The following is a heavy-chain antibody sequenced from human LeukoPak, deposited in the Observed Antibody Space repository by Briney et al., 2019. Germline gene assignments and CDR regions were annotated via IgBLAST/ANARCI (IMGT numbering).Heavy chain of an antibody. CDR2: IYYSGST. D-gene: IGHD1-1*01. CDR1: GGSISSGGYY. CDR3: ARARWNDRGSQVDY. Sequence: PSETPSLTCTVSGGSISSGGYYWSWIRQHPGKGLEWIGYIYYSGSTYYNPSLKSRVTISVDTSKNQFSLKLSSVTAADTAVYYCARARWNDRGSQVDYWGQGTLVTVSS. J-gene: IGHJ4*02. V-gene: IGHV4-31*03.